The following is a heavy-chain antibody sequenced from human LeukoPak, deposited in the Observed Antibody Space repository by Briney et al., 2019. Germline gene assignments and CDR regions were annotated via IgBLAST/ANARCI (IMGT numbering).Heavy chain of an antibody. CDR2: IHYSGST. V-gene: IGHV4-59*01. CDR3: ARASITYYYYYYMGV. J-gene: IGHJ6*03. Sequence: TPSETLSLTCTVSGGSITNYYWTWIRQPPGKGLEWIGYIHYSGSTNYNPSLKSRVTISVDTSKNQFSLKLSSVTAADTAVYYCARASITYYYYYYMGVWGKGTTVTVSS. CDR1: GGSITNYY. D-gene: IGHD1-14*01.